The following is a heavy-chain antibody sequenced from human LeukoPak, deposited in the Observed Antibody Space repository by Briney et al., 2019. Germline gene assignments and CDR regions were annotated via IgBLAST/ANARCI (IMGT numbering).Heavy chain of an antibody. CDR2: IGASVPNT. J-gene: IGHJ4*02. V-gene: IGHV1-18*01. D-gene: IGHD5-12*01. CDR3: ASGDYSGFNYGPLDS. Sequence: GASVKVSCKASGYAFSTNVISWVQQAPGQGLEWMGCIGASVPNTNYAQQFRGRVTMTTDTSASTVYMELRNLISGDTAVYYCASGDYSGFNYGPLDSWGQGTLVTVSS. CDR1: GYAFSTNV.